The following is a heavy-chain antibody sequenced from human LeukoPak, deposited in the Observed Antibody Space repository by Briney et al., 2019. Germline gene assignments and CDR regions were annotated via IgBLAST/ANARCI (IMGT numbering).Heavy chain of an antibody. CDR2: IFPGDSDT. CDR1: NYNFSTYW. D-gene: IGHD6-13*01. J-gene: IGHJ4*02. CDR3: TRLIRGHSTTWYVFDS. Sequence: GESLKISCQASNYNFSTYWVGWVRQMSGKGLEWMGIIFPGDSDTKYSPTFQGQFTLSVDTSIDTAYLQWSSLKASDTAIYYCTRLIRGHSTTWYVFDSWGQGTLVTVSS. V-gene: IGHV5-51*01.